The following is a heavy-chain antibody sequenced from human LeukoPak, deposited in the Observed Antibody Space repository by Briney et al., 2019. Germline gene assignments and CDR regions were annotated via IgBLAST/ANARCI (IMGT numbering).Heavy chain of an antibody. J-gene: IGHJ4*02. D-gene: IGHD3-10*01. V-gene: IGHV3-23*01. CDR2: ISPTGGTT. CDR3: AKDLGLVRGFR. CDR1: GFTFKTYA. Sequence: GGSLRLSCAASGFTFKTYAMSWVRQAPGKGLEWVSAISPTGGTTKYADSVKGRFIISRDNSESTLYLQMNSLRAEDTAVYYCAKDLGLVRGFRWGQGTLVTVSS.